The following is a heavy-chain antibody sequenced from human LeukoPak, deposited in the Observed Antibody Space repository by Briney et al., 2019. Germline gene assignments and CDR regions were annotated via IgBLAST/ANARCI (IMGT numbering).Heavy chain of an antibody. CDR2: IIPIFGTA. Sequence: GASVKVSCKASGGTFSSYAISWVRQAPGQGLEWMGGIIPIFGTANYAQKFQGRVTITADESTSIAYMELSSLRSEDTAVYYCAGQLGSDFRNWFDPWGQGTLVTVSS. CDR1: GGTFSSYA. V-gene: IGHV1-69*13. J-gene: IGHJ5*02. D-gene: IGHD6-6*01. CDR3: AGQLGSDFRNWFDP.